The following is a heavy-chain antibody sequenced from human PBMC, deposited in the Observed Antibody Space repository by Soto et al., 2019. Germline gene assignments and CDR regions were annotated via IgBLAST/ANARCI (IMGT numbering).Heavy chain of an antibody. CDR2: IYYSGST. J-gene: IGHJ5*02. CDR1: GGSISSSSYY. V-gene: IGHV4-39*02. D-gene: IGHD1-26*01. CDR3: ATDSGSYNNWFDP. Sequence: SETLSLTCTVSGGSISSSSYYWGWIRQPPGKGLEWIGSIYYSGSTYYNPSLKSRVTISVDTSKNQFSLKLSSVTAADTAVYYCATDSGSYNNWFDPWGQGTLVTVSS.